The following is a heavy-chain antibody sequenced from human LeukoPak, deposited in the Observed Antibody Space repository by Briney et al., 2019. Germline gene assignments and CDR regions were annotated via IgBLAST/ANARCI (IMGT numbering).Heavy chain of an antibody. V-gene: IGHV1-69*04. Sequence: SVKVSCKASGGTFSSYAISWVRQAPGQGLEWMGRIIPILGIANYAQKFQGRVTITADKSTSTAYMELSSLRSEDTAVYYCARGGNYDSSGYYPVGYWGQGTLVTVSS. CDR1: GGTFSSYA. CDR2: IIPILGIA. CDR3: ARGGNYDSSGYYPVGY. J-gene: IGHJ4*02. D-gene: IGHD3-22*01.